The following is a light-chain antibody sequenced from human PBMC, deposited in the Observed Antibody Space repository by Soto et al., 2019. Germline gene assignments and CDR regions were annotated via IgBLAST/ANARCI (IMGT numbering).Light chain of an antibody. CDR3: QQYKSYPYT. V-gene: IGKV1-5*03. CDR2: KAS. J-gene: IGKJ2*01. Sequence: DIQMTQSPSTLSASVGDRVTITCRASQSISSWLAWYQQKPGKAPKLLMYKASSLQSGVPSRFSGSGSGTEFTPTISSLQPDDFATYYCQQYKSYPYTFGQGTKLEI. CDR1: QSISSW.